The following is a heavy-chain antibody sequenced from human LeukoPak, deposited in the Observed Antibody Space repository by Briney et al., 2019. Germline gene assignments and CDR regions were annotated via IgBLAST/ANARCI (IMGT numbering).Heavy chain of an antibody. D-gene: IGHD2-8*01. CDR2: INPNSGGT. Sequence: ASVKVSCKASGYTFTGYYMHWVRQAPGQGLEWMGWINPNSGGTNYAQKFQGRVTMTRDTSISTAYMELSRLRSDDTAVYYCARDNRIYCTNGVCYTFWGQGALVTVSS. J-gene: IGHJ4*02. V-gene: IGHV1-2*02. CDR3: ARDNRIYCTNGVCYTF. CDR1: GYTFTGYY.